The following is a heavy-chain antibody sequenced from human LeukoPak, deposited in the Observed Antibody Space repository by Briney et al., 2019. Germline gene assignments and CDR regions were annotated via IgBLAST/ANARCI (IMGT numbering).Heavy chain of an antibody. D-gene: IGHD6-13*01. Sequence: GGSLRLSCAASGFTFNDYYMSWIRQAPGKGLEWISYIYNGSSSTNNADSVKGRFTISRDNAKNSLYLQMNSLRAEDTAVYYCARDRSSSWYWDYWGQGTLVTVSS. J-gene: IGHJ4*02. V-gene: IGHV3-11*06. CDR1: GFTFNDYY. CDR3: ARDRSSSWYWDY. CDR2: IYNGSSST.